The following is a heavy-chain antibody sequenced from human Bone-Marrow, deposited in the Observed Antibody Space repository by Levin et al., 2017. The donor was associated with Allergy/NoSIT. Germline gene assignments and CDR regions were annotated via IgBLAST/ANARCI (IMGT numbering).Heavy chain of an antibody. Sequence: SQTLSLTCTVSGGSNSSNYWIWIRQPPGKGLEWIGYIYYSGSTNYNPSLKSRLTLSVDTSKNQFSLKLSSVTAADTAVYFCARLIREDPLTASRPPRHYFYYGMDVWGLGTTVTVSS. V-gene: IGHV4-59*08. D-gene: IGHD2-21*02. CDR1: GGSNSSNY. CDR2: IYYSGST. J-gene: IGHJ6*02. CDR3: ARLIREDPLTASRPPRHYFYYGMDV.